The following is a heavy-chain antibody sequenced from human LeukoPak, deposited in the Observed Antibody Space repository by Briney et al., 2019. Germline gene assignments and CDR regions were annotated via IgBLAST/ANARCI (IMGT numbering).Heavy chain of an antibody. Sequence: GRSLRLSCAASGFTFSSYAMHWVRQAPGKGLEWVAVISYDGSNKYYADSVKGRFTISRDNSKNSLYLQMNSLRTEDTALYYCAKDKAWYDSSSSGGFDYWGQGTLVTVSS. V-gene: IGHV3-30*04. J-gene: IGHJ4*02. D-gene: IGHD6-6*01. CDR1: GFTFSSYA. CDR3: AKDKAWYDSSSSGGFDY. CDR2: ISYDGSNK.